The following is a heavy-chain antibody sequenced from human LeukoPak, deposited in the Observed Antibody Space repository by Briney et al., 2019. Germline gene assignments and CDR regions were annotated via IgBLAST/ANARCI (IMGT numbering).Heavy chain of an antibody. V-gene: IGHV1-8*03. J-gene: IGHJ3*02. D-gene: IGHD6-6*01. Sequence: ASVKVSCKASGYTFTSYDINWVRQATGQGLEWMGWMNPNSGNTGYAQKFQGRVTITRNTSISTAYMELSSLRSEDTAVYYCARGSSIAARIPNAFDIWGQGTMVTVSS. CDR1: GYTFTSYD. CDR3: ARGSSIAARIPNAFDI. CDR2: MNPNSGNT.